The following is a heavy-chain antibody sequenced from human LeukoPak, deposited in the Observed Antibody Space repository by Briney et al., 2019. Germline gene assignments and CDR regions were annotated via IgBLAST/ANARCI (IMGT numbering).Heavy chain of an antibody. CDR2: ISGSGGST. CDR1: GFNFSNFW. D-gene: IGHD6-13*01. V-gene: IGHV3-23*01. Sequence: GGSLRLSCAASGFNFSNFWMHWVRQAPGKGLEWVSAISGSGGSTYYADSVKGRFTISRDNSKNTLYLQMNSLRAEDTAVYYCAKVKQQLARQYYYYYGMDVWGQGTTVTVSS. J-gene: IGHJ6*02. CDR3: AKVKQQLARQYYYYYGMDV.